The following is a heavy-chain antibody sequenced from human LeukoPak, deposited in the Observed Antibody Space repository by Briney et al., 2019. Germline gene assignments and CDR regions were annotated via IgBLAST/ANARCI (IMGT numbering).Heavy chain of an antibody. Sequence: ASVKVSCKASGYTFTSYGISWVRQAPGQGLEWMGWISAYNGNTNYAQKLQGRVTMTTDTSTSTAYMELRSLRAEDTAVYYCARESSVRGVINAFDIWGQGTMVTVSS. CDR2: ISAYNGNT. CDR3: ARESSVRGVINAFDI. J-gene: IGHJ3*02. V-gene: IGHV1-18*01. D-gene: IGHD3-10*01. CDR1: GYTFTSYG.